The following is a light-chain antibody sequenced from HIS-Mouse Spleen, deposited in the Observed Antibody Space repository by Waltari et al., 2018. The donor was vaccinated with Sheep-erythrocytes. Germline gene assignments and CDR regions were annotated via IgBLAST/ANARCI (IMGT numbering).Light chain of an antibody. CDR3: QAWDSSTAV. Sequence: SYELTQPPSVSVSPGQTASITCSGDKLGDKYACWYQQKPGQSPVLVIYQDSKRPSGIPERFSGSNSGNTATLTIRGTQAMDDADYYCQAWDSSTAVFGGGTKLTVL. CDR2: QDS. V-gene: IGLV3-1*01. J-gene: IGLJ2*01. CDR1: KLGDKY.